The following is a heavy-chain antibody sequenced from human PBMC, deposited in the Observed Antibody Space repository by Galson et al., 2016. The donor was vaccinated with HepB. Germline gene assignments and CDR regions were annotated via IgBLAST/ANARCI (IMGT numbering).Heavy chain of an antibody. CDR3: ASGGQKFSQY. Sequence: SVKVSCKASEYKFSDYYIHWVRQVPGRGLEWMGWINCNTGASKTTQKFQDWVTLTRDKSISTAYMEMSRLKSDDTAVYYCASGGQKFSQYWGQGTLVTVSS. CDR2: INCNTGAS. CDR1: EYKFSDYY. D-gene: IGHD2/OR15-2a*01. J-gene: IGHJ4*02. V-gene: IGHV1-2*04.